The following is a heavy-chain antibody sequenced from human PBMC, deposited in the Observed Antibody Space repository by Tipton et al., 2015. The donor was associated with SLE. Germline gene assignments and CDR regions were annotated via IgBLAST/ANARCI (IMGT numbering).Heavy chain of an antibody. D-gene: IGHD4-17*01. CDR1: GGSFSGYY. CDR3: ANLPPLYGPAA. V-gene: IGHV4-31*11. CDR2: IYYSGST. Sequence: TLSLTCAVYGGSFSGYYWSWIRQHPGKGLEWIGYIYYSGSTYYNPSLKSRVTISVDTSKNQFSLKLSSVTAADTAVYYCANLPPLYGPAAWGQGTLVTVSS. J-gene: IGHJ5*02.